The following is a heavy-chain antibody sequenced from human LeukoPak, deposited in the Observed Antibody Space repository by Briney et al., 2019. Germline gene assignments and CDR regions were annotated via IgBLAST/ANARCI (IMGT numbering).Heavy chain of an antibody. CDR1: GGSINSYY. CDR3: ARVGYSYGIDY. V-gene: IGHV4-59*01. Sequence: SETLSLTCTVSGGSINSYYWSWIRQPPGKGLEWIAYIYYSGSTSYNPSLKSRVTISVDTSKNQFSLKLNSVTAADTAVHYCARVGYSYGIDYWGQGTLVTVSS. J-gene: IGHJ4*02. CDR2: IYYSGST. D-gene: IGHD5-18*01.